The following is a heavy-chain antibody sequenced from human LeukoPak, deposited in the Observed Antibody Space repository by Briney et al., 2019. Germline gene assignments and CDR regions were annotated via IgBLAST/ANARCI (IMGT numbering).Heavy chain of an antibody. CDR2: ISAYNGNT. D-gene: IGHD6-13*01. J-gene: IGHJ4*02. V-gene: IGHV1-18*01. Sequence: ASVKVSCKASGYTFTSYGISWVRQAPGQGLEWMGWISAYNGNTNYAQKLQGRVTMTTDTSTSTAYMELRSLRSDDTAVYYCARDFRYSSSGYSQRNFYYWGQGTLVTVSS. CDR3: ARDFRYSSSGYSQRNFYY. CDR1: GYTFTSYG.